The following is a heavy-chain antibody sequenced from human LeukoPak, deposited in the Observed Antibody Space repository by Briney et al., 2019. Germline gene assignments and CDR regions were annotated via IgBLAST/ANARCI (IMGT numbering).Heavy chain of an antibody. CDR3: ARQNYDILTFDS. CDR1: GGSISSRGYY. D-gene: IGHD3-9*01. V-gene: IGHV4-39*01. Sequence: SETLSLTCTVSGGSISSRGYYWGWIRQPPGKGLEWIGNFYSGGTTYYYPSFKSRVTISVHTSKSQFSLKLSSVTAADTAVYYCARQNYDILTFDSWGQGILVTVSS. J-gene: IGHJ4*02. CDR2: FYSGGTT.